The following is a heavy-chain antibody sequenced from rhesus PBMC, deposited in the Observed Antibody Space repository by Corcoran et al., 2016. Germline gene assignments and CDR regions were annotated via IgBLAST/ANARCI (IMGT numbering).Heavy chain of an antibody. J-gene: IGHJ1*01. CDR2: IYWDDDK. V-gene: IGHV2-174*01. Sequence: QVTLKESGPALVKPTQTLTLTCTFSGFSLSTSGMGVGWIRQPPGKALEWLALIYWDDDKYYSTSLKSRLTISKDTSKNQVVLTMTNMDPVDTATYYCARSSVVVASEYFEFWGQGALVTVSS. D-gene: IGHD2-21*01. CDR3: ARSSVVVASEYFEF. CDR1: GFSLSTSGMG.